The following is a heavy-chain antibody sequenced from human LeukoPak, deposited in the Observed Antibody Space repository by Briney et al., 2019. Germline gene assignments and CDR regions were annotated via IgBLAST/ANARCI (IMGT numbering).Heavy chain of an antibody. Sequence: QPGGSLRLSCAASGFTFSSFWMSWVRQAPGKGLEWVANIKQDGSEKYYVDSVKGRFTISRDNAKNSLYLQMNSLRAEDTAVYYCARGERCDYVWGSYRNPFDYWGQGTLVTVSS. CDR1: GFTFSSFW. CDR3: ARGERCDYVWGSYRNPFDY. J-gene: IGHJ4*02. D-gene: IGHD3-16*02. CDR2: IKQDGSEK. V-gene: IGHV3-7*01.